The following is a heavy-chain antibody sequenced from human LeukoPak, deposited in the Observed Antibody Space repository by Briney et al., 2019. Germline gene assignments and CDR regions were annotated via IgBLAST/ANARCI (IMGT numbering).Heavy chain of an antibody. V-gene: IGHV1-69*01. Sequence: GASVKVSCKASGGTFSSYAISWVRQAPGQGLEWMGGIIPIFGTANYAQKFQGRVTITADESTSTAYMELSRLRSDDTAVYYCARAGPYDYYDSSGHDYWGQGTLVTVSS. CDR3: ARAGPYDYYDSSGHDY. J-gene: IGHJ4*02. D-gene: IGHD3-22*01. CDR1: GGTFSSYA. CDR2: IIPIFGTA.